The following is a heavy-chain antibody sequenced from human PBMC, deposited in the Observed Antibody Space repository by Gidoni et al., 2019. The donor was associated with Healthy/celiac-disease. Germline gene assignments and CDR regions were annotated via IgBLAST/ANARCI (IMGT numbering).Heavy chain of an antibody. CDR2: IYYSGST. CDR3: ARGDYYGSGSYYPDY. V-gene: IGHV4-59*01. D-gene: IGHD3-10*01. J-gene: IGHJ4*02. Sequence: WCQQPPGKGREWIGYIYYSGSTNYNPSLKSRVNISVDTSKNQFSLKLSSVTAADTAVYYCARGDYYGSGSYYPDYWGQGTLVTVSS.